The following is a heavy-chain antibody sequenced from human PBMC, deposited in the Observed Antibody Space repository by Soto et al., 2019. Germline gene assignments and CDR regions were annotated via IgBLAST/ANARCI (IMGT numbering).Heavy chain of an antibody. CDR1: GGSFSGYQ. Sequence: SETLSLTCAVYGGSFSGYQWTWIRQTPGTGLEWIGEINDSGNINYNPSLKSRVTIFLDTPKRQISLKLSSVTAADTAVYFCARRLILWFGELSRRGGYYYYMDVWGKGTTVTVSS. V-gene: IGHV4-34*01. D-gene: IGHD3-10*01. CDR3: ARRLILWFGELSRRGGYYYYMDV. J-gene: IGHJ6*03. CDR2: INDSGNI.